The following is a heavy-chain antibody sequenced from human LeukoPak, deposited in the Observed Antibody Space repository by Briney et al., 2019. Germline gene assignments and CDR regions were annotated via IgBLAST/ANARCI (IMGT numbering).Heavy chain of an antibody. CDR1: GFTFSSYA. J-gene: IGHJ4*02. CDR2: ISGSGGST. D-gene: IGHD3-10*01. Sequence: GGSLRLSCAASGFTFSSYAMSWVRQAPGKGLEWVLAISGSGGSTYYADSVKGRFTISRDNSKNTLYLQMNSLRAEDTAVYYCANGHALLWFGELPLDYWGQGTLVTVSS. V-gene: IGHV3-23*01. CDR3: ANGHALLWFGELPLDY.